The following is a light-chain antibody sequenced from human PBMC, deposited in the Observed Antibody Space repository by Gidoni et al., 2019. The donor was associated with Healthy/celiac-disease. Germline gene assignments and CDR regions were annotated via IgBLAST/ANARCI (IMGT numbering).Light chain of an antibody. CDR1: QSLLHSNGYNS. CDR3: MQALQTPHT. CDR2: LGS. J-gene: IGKJ2*01. Sequence: DIVMTQSTLSLPVIPGGPASISCRSSQSLLHSNGYNSFNWYLQKPRQSPQLLIFLGSNRASGVPDRFSGSGSGTDFTLKISRGEAGDVGVYYCMQALQTPHTFGQETKLDIK. V-gene: IGKV2-28*01.